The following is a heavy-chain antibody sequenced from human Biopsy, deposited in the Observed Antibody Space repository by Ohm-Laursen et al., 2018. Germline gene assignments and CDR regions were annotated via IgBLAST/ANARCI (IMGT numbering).Heavy chain of an antibody. CDR1: GFSLSTSAVA. V-gene: IGHV2-5*02. Sequence: PTQTLTLTCTFSGFSLSTSAVAVAWILQPPGKALEWLALIYWDDDKRYSPSLKSRLTITKDTSKNQVVLTMTDIDPVDTATYYCARASASQYYGVDVWGQGTSVTVSS. D-gene: IGHD1-26*01. J-gene: IGHJ6*02. CDR3: ARASASQYYGVDV. CDR2: IYWDDDK.